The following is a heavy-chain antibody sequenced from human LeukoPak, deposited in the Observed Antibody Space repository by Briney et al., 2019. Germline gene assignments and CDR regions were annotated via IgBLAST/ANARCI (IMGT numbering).Heavy chain of an antibody. D-gene: IGHD6-13*01. CDR1: SGSISSSNYY. CDR2: IYYSGTT. V-gene: IGHV4-39*01. J-gene: IGHJ3*02. CDR3: ARQTRSSWPLDAFDI. Sequence: PSETLSLMCTVSSGSISSSNYYWGWIRQPPGKGLEWIGIIYYSGTTYCNPSLKSRVTISVDTSKNQFSLKLSSVTAADTAVYYCARQTRSSWPLDAFDIWGQGTMATVSS.